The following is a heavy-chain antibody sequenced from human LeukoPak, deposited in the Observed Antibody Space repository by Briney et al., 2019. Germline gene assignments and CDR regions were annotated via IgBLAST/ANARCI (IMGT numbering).Heavy chain of an antibody. CDR1: GFTVMNNY. J-gene: IGHJ4*02. Sequence: GGSLRLSCAASGFTVMNNYMSWVRQAPGKGLEWVSVIHSCGGTYYADSVRGRFTVSRDNSTNTVFLQMNSLRAEDTAVYYCARAFIAYSGSPLHYWGQGTLVTVCS. CDR2: IHSCGGT. D-gene: IGHD6-6*01. CDR3: ARAFIAYSGSPLHY. V-gene: IGHV3-53*01.